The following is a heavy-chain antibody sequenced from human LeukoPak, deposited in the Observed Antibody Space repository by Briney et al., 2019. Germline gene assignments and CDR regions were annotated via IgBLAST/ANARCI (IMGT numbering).Heavy chain of an antibody. CDR1: GYTLIEVS. V-gene: IGHV1-24*01. CDR2: FDREDDET. Sequence: ASVKVSCKVSGYTLIEVSLNWVRQTQGKGLEWMGGFDREDDETIYAQKFQGRVTMTEDTSTDTAYMELSSLRSEDTAVYYCATGGPFSRSFAYWGQGTLVTVSS. D-gene: IGHD3-10*01. CDR3: ATGGPFSRSFAY. J-gene: IGHJ4*02.